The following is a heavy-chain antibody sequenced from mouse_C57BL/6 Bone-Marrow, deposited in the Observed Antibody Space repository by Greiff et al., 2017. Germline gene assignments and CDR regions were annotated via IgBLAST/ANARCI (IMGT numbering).Heavy chain of an antibody. CDR2: ISSGGDYI. CDR3: TRDGADYFDY. D-gene: IGHD1-1*02. CDR1: GFTFSSYA. Sequence: EVKVVESGEGLVKPGGSLKLSCAASGFTFSSYAMSWVRQTPEKRLEWVAYISSGGDYIYYADTVKGRFTISRDNARNTLYLQMSSLKSEDTAMYYCTRDGADYFDYRGQGTTLTVSS. J-gene: IGHJ2*01. V-gene: IGHV5-9-1*02.